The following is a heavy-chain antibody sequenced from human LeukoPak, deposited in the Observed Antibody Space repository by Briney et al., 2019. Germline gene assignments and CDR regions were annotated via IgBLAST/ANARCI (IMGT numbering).Heavy chain of an antibody. CDR2: MNPNSGKT. Sequence: ASVKLSCKASGYTFSSYDINWGRQATGQGLEWMGWMNPNSGKTGYAQKFQGRVSMTSNTSISTAYMELSSLRSEDTAVYYCTRGLRREQQLLRAFDDWGQGTLVTVSS. J-gene: IGHJ4*02. CDR1: GYTFSSYD. CDR3: TRGLRREQQLLRAFDD. D-gene: IGHD6-13*01. V-gene: IGHV1-8*01.